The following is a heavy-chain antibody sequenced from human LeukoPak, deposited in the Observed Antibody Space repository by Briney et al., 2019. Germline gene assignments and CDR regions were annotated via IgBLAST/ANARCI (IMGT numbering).Heavy chain of an antibody. J-gene: IGHJ4*02. CDR3: VKGGSGSYYDY. Sequence: GGSLRLSCSASGFTFSSYAMHWVRQAPGKGLEYVSAISSNGGSTYYADSVKGRFTISRDNSKITLYLQMSSLRAEDTAVYYCVKGGSGSYYDYWGQGALVTVSS. V-gene: IGHV3-64D*06. D-gene: IGHD3-10*01. CDR2: ISSNGGST. CDR1: GFTFSSYA.